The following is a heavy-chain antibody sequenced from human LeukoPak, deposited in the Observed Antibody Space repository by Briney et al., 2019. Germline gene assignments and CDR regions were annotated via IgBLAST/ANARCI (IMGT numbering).Heavy chain of an antibody. CDR3: AKYSDYGHHGDWFDH. CDR2: VSYDGRNK. CDR1: GFIFSNG. V-gene: IGHV3-30*18. Sequence: GGSLRLSCAASGFIFSNGIHWVRQAPGKGMEWVAVVSYDGRNKYYADSVKGRFTISRDNSKSTVYLEMSRLRAEDTALYYCAKYSDYGHHGDWFDHWGQGTLVTVSS. D-gene: IGHD4-17*01. J-gene: IGHJ5*02.